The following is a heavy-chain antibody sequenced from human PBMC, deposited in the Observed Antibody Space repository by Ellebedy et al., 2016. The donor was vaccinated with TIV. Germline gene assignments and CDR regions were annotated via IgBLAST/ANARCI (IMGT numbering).Heavy chain of an antibody. Sequence: GESLKISCAASGFIFSSYGMHWVRQAPGKGLEWVAVIWYDGSTKYYADSVKGRFTISRDNSKNTLYLQMNSLRAEDTAVYYCARGVLLGYWGQGTLVTVSS. J-gene: IGHJ4*02. CDR1: GFIFSSYG. CDR3: ARGVLLGY. D-gene: IGHD2/OR15-2a*01. V-gene: IGHV3-33*01. CDR2: IWYDGSTK.